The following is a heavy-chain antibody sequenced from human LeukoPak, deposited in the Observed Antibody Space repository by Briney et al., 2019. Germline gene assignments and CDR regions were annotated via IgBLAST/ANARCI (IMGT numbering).Heavy chain of an antibody. J-gene: IGHJ6*03. V-gene: IGHV1-8*03. CDR2: MNPNTGNT. CDR3: ARGVGATISYYHYYIDV. Sequence: ASVKVSCKASGYTFTSYDINWVRQASGQGLEWMGWMNPNTGNTGYALKFQGRVTITRNTSISTVYMELSSLRSEDTAVYYCARGVGATISYYHYYIDVWGKGTTVTVSS. CDR1: GYTFTSYD. D-gene: IGHD1-26*01.